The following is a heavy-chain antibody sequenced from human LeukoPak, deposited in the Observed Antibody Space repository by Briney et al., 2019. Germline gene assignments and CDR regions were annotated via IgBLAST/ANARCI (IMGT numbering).Heavy chain of an antibody. CDR3: ARDSGSFPAY. J-gene: IGHJ4*02. CDR1: GYSISCGYY. D-gene: IGHD1-26*01. Sequence: SETLSLTCTVSGYSISCGYYWGWIRQPPGKGLEWIGSIYHSGSTYYNPSLKSRVTISVDTSKNQFSLKLSSVTAADTAVYYCARDSGSFPAYWGQGTLVTVSS. CDR2: IYHSGST. V-gene: IGHV4-38-2*02.